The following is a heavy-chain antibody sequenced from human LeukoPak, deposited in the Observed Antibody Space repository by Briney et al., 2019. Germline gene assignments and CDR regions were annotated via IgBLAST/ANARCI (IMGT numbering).Heavy chain of an antibody. D-gene: IGHD6-13*01. CDR2: IYYSGST. J-gene: IGHJ4*02. CDR3: ARAGYSSSWYWFDY. CDR1: GGSISSYY. V-gene: IGHV4-59*01. Sequence: SETLSLTCTVSGGSISSYYWSWIRQPPGKGLEWIGYIYYSGSTNYNPSLKSRVTISVDTSKNQFSLKLSSVTAADTAVYYCARAGYSSSWYWFDYWGQGTLVTVSS.